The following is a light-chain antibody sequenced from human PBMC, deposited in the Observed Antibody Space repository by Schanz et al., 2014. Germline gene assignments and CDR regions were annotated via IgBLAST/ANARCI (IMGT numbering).Light chain of an antibody. J-gene: IGLJ3*02. CDR2: DVS. CDR3: SSYMSSSHWV. Sequence: QSVLTQPASVSGSPGQWITISCTGTSSDVGGYNYVSWFQQHAGKAPKVMIYDVSNRPSGVSNRFSGSRSGNTASLTISGLQAEDEADYYCSSYMSSSHWVFGGGTKLTVL. CDR1: SSDVGGYNY. V-gene: IGLV2-14*01.